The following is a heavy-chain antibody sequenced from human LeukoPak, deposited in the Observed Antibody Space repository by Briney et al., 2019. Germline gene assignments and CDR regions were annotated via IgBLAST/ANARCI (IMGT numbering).Heavy chain of an antibody. CDR2: IIADADDT. CDR1: GFTFGNYA. V-gene: IGHV3-23*01. J-gene: IGHJ5*01. CDR3: ARDGTTTRYNWFYS. D-gene: IGHD1-7*01. Sequence: GGSLRLSCAASGFTFGNYAMSWVRQAPGKGLEWVSGIIADADDTYYADSVNDRFTISRDHTKNTLHLQMNSLRAEDAAIYYCARDGTTTRYNWFYSWGQGTLVTVSS.